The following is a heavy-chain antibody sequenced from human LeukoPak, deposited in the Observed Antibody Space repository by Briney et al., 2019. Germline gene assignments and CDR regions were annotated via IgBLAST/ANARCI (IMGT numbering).Heavy chain of an antibody. D-gene: IGHD5-24*01. J-gene: IGHJ5*02. V-gene: IGHV4-39*01. CDR3: ARQSDGYDSNWFDP. CDR2: IYDSGTT. Sequence: SETLSLTCTVSGGSFSSTNYSWGWIRQPPGKGLEWIGSIYDSGTTYYNPSLKSRVSIHEDTSKNQFSLKLSSVTAADTAVYYCARQSDGYDSNWFDPWGQGTLVTVS. CDR1: GGSFSSTNYS.